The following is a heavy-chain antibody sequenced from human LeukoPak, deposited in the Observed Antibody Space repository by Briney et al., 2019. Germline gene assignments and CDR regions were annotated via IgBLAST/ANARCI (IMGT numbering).Heavy chain of an antibody. CDR1: GGSLSGYY. CDR2: ISHSGFT. Sequence: RSSETLSLTCAVYGGSLSGYYWSWIRQPPGKGLEWIGDISHSGFTNYNPSLKSRVTISVDTSTNQFSLKLNSVTAADTAVYYCARPNDYGDDYWSQGTLVTVSS. D-gene: IGHD4-17*01. J-gene: IGHJ4*02. CDR3: ARPNDYGDDY. V-gene: IGHV4-34*01.